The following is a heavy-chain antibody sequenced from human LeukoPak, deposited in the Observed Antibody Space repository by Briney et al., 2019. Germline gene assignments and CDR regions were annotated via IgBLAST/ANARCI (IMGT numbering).Heavy chain of an antibody. J-gene: IGHJ4*02. CDR3: ARDLKRGYSSGRYSWGTGSSNDY. CDR2: ISAYNGNT. CDR1: GYTFSSYG. D-gene: IGHD6-19*01. V-gene: IGHV1-18*01. Sequence: ASVKVSCKASGYTFSSYGISWVRQAPGQGLEWMGWISAYNGNTNYAQNLQGRVTMTTDTSTSTAYMELRSLRSDDTAVYYCARDLKRGYSSGRYSWGTGSSNDYWGQGTLVTVSS.